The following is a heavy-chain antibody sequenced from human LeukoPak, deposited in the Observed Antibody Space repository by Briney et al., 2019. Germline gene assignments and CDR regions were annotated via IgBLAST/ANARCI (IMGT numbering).Heavy chain of an antibody. CDR1: GYTFTHYG. J-gene: IGHJ5*02. CDR3: ARDKVIASAGTPNWFNP. V-gene: IGHV1-18*01. CDR2: ISAYDGNT. D-gene: IGHD6-13*01. Sequence: ASVKVSCKASGYTFTHYGISWVRQAPGQGLEWLGWISAYDGNTNYPQKFQGRVTMTTDTATSTAYMELRSLRSDDTAVYYCARDKVIASAGTPNWFNPWGQGTLVTVSS.